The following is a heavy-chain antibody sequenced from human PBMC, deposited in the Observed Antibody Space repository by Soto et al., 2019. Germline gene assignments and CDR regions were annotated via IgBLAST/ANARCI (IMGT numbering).Heavy chain of an antibody. CDR3: ARVAGLQFLLDY. J-gene: IGHJ4*02. D-gene: IGHD4-4*01. CDR2: IYYSGST. Sequence: SETLSLTCTVSGGSISSGGYYWSWIRQHPGKGLEWIGYIYYSGSTYYNPSLKSRVTISVDTSKDQFSLKLSSVTAADTAVYYCARVAGLQFLLDYWGQGTLVIVSS. V-gene: IGHV4-31*03. CDR1: GGSISSGGYY.